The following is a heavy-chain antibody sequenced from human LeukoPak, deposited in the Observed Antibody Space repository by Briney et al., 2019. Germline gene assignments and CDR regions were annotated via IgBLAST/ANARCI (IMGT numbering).Heavy chain of an antibody. V-gene: IGHV4-59*08. Sequence: PSETLSLTCTVSGGSISSYYWSWIRQPPGKGLEWIGYIYYSGSTNYNPSLKSRVTISVDTSKNQFSLKLSPVTAADTAVYYCARLSSGSKNWFDPWGQGTLVTVSS. CDR1: GGSISSYY. J-gene: IGHJ5*02. CDR2: IYYSGST. CDR3: ARLSSGSKNWFDP. D-gene: IGHD6-19*01.